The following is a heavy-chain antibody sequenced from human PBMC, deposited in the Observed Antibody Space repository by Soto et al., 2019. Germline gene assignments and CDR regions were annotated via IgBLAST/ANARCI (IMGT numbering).Heavy chain of an antibody. Sequence: PSETLSLTCAVYGGSFSGYYWSWIRQPPGKGLEWIGEINHSGSTNYNPSLKSRVTISVDTSKNQFSLKLSSVTAADTAVYYCGRGFLDREYSSSWYGGYYYYMDVWGKGTTVTVSS. D-gene: IGHD6-13*01. CDR2: INHSGST. V-gene: IGHV4-34*01. J-gene: IGHJ6*03. CDR3: GRGFLDREYSSSWYGGYYYYMDV. CDR1: GGSFSGYY.